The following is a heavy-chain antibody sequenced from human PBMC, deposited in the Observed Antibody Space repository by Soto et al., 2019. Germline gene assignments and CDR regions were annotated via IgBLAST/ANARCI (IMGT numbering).Heavy chain of an antibody. CDR3: ARGTFLGSCSGGSCGPLDY. D-gene: IGHD2-15*01. Sequence: PSETLSLTCTVSGGSISSYYWSWIRQPPGKGLEWIGYIYYSGSTNYNPSLKSRVTISVDTSKNQFSLKLSSVTAADTAVYYCARGTFLGSCSGGSCGPLDYWGQGTLVTVSS. J-gene: IGHJ4*02. V-gene: IGHV4-59*01. CDR1: GGSISSYY. CDR2: IYYSGST.